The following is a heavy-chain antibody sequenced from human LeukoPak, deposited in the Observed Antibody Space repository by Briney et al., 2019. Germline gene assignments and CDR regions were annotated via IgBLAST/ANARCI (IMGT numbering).Heavy chain of an antibody. CDR2: IYSGGST. V-gene: IGHV3-66*01. Sequence: PGGSLRLSCAASGFTVSSNYMSWVRQAPGKGLEWVSVIYSGGSTYYADSVKGRFTISRDNSKNTLYLQMNSLRAEDTAVYCCARDQGDGYNWYSPYFDYWGQGTLVTVSS. J-gene: IGHJ4*02. CDR1: GFTVSSNY. CDR3: ARDQGDGYNWYSPYFDY. D-gene: IGHD5-24*01.